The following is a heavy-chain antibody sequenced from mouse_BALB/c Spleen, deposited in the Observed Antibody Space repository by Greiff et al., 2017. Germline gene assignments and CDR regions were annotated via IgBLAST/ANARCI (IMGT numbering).Heavy chain of an antibody. Sequence: VQVVESGAELVKPGASVKLSCKTSGYTFTSYWIQWVKQRPGQGLGWIGEIFPGTGTTYYNEKFKGKATLTIDTSSSKAYMKLSSLTSEDSAVYFCARRDSSGYVGYWGQGTTLTVSS. CDR1: GYTFTSYW. CDR2: IFPGTGTT. D-gene: IGHD3-2*01. V-gene: IGHV1S132*01. CDR3: ARRDSSGYVGY. J-gene: IGHJ2*01.